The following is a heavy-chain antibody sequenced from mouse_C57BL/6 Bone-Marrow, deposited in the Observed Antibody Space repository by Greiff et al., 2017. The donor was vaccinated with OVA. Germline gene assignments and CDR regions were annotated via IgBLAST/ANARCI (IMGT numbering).Heavy chain of an antibody. V-gene: IGHV8-12*01. Sequence: QVTLKVSGPGILQSSPTLSLTCSFSGFSLSTSGMGVSWLRHPPGQGLEWLVHIYWDDAKRYNPFLKSRLTISTDTSRNQVLPKITSVDTADTATYYCARRDYSGSSYWYVDVWGAGTAVTVSS. D-gene: IGHD1-1*01. J-gene: IGHJ1*01. CDR2: IYWDDAK. CDR3: ARRDYSGSSYWYVDV. CDR1: GFSLSTSGMG.